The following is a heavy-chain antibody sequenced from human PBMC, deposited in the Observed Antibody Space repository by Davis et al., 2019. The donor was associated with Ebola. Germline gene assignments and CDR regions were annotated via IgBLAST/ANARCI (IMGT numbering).Heavy chain of an antibody. D-gene: IGHD6-13*01. V-gene: IGHV3-30*02. CDR3: ASEPSITATGPLGRLFDY. Sequence: GESLKISCAASGFTVTSSGMHWVRQAPGKGLEWVAFIRFDGSNTYYGESVKGRFTISRDNAKKSLYLQMNSLRADDTAVYYCASEPSITATGPLGRLFDYWGQGTLVTVPS. CDR1: GFTVTSSG. CDR2: IRFDGSNT. J-gene: IGHJ4*02.